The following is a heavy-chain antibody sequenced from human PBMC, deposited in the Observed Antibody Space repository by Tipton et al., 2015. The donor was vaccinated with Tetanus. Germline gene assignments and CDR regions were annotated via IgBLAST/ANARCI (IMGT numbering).Heavy chain of an antibody. D-gene: IGHD3-22*01. CDR2: ISSSGST. Sequence: TLSLTCSVSGGSLRSGDHYWSWIRQPPGKGLEWLAYISSSGSTNSNYSLKSRITMSRDTSKNQFSLKLSSVTAADTAVYHCARAQRWLPYYYAMDVWGQGATVTVSS. V-gene: IGHV4-61*08. CDR1: GGSLRSGDHY. J-gene: IGHJ6*02. CDR3: ARAQRWLPYYYAMDV.